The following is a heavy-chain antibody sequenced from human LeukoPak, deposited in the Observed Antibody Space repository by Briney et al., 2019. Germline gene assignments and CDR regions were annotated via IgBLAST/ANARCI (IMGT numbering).Heavy chain of an antibody. CDR2: ISYDGSNK. CDR3: AKEEQYSYAI. V-gene: IGHV3-30*18. J-gene: IGHJ4*02. CDR1: GFTFSSYG. Sequence: TGRSLRLSCAASGFTFSSYGMHWVRQAPGKGLEWVAVISYDGSNKYYADSVEGRFTISRDNSKNTLYLQMNSLRAEDTAVYYCAKEEQYSYAIWGQGTLVTVSS. D-gene: IGHD5-18*01.